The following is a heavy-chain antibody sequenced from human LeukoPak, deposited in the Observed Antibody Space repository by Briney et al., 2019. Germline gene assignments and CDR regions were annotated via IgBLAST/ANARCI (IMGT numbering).Heavy chain of an antibody. Sequence: GESLKISCKGSGYSFTNYWIGWVRQMPGKGLEWMGIIYPGDSDTRYSPSFQGQVTISAEKSISTAYLQWSSLKASDTALYYCSSRKKGMATAGFDYWGQGTLVTVSS. V-gene: IGHV5-51*01. CDR1: GYSFTNYW. CDR2: IYPGDSDT. J-gene: IGHJ4*02. CDR3: SSRKKGMATAGFDY. D-gene: IGHD5-24*01.